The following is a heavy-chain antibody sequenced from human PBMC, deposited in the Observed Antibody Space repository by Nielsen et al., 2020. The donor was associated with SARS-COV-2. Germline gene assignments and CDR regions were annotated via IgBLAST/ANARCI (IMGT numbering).Heavy chain of an antibody. CDR1: GYTFTSYA. CDR3: ASMSGVVAATLTYYYYYMDV. V-gene: IGHV7-4-1*02. D-gene: IGHD2-15*01. J-gene: IGHJ6*03. Sequence: ASVKVSCKAYGYTFTSYAMNWVRQAPGQGLEWMGWINTNTGNPTYAQGFTGRFVFSLDTSVSTAYLQISSLKAEDTAVYYCASMSGVVAATLTYYYYYMDVWGKGTTVTVSS. CDR2: INTNTGNP.